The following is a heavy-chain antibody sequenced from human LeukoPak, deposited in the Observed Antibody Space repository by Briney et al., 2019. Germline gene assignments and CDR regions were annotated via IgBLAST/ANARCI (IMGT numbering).Heavy chain of an antibody. CDR3: ARDLTMTVVVMGYFDY. J-gene: IGHJ4*01. CDR2: IYHSGST. V-gene: IGHV4-38-2*02. D-gene: IGHD3-22*01. Sequence: SETLSLTCAVSGYSISSGYYWGWIRQPPGKGLEWIGSIYHSGSTYYNPSLRSRVTISVDTSKNQFSLKLSSVTAADTAVYYCARDLTMTVVVMGYFDYWGHGTLVTVCS. CDR1: GYSISSGYY.